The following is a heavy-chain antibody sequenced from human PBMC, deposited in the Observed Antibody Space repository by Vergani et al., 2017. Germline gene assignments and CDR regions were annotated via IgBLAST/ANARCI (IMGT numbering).Heavy chain of an antibody. J-gene: IGHJ5*02. CDR3: AGLDYSSSQNP. V-gene: IGHV3-9*01. D-gene: IGHD6-13*01. Sequence: EVQLVESGGGLVQPGRSLRLSCAASGFSFDDYAMHWVRQAPGKGLEWVSGISWISGSIGYADAVKGRFTISRDNAKNSLYLQMNSLRAEDTALYYCAGLDYSSSQNPWGQGTLVTVSS. CDR2: ISWISGSI. CDR1: GFSFDDYA.